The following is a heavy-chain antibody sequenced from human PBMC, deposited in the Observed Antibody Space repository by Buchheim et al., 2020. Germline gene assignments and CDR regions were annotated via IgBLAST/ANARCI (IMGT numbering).Heavy chain of an antibody. CDR2: MRYDGSNK. CDR3: ARVGVPAAPYGMDV. V-gene: IGHV3-33*01. CDR1: GFTFSSYG. D-gene: IGHD2-2*01. J-gene: IGHJ6*02. Sequence: VQLVESGGGLVQPGRSLRLSCAASGFTFSSYGMHWVRQAPGKGLEWVAVMRYDGSNKYYADSVKGRFTISRNNSKNTPYLQMNSLRAEDTAVYYCARVGVPAAPYGMDVWGQGTT.